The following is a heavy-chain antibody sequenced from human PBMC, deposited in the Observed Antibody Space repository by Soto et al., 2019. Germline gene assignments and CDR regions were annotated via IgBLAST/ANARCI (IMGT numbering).Heavy chain of an antibody. V-gene: IGHV1-69*08. D-gene: IGHD6-6*01. J-gene: IGHJ5*02. CDR1: GGTFSSYT. CDR2: IIPIFGTA. CDR3: AKMFEYSSSSGWFDP. Sequence: QVQLVQSGAEVKKPGSSVKVSCKASGGTFSSYTISWVRQAPGQGLEWMGRIIPIFGTANYAQKFQGRVTITADESTSTAYMELSSLRSEDTAVYYCAKMFEYSSSSGWFDPWGQGTLVTVSS.